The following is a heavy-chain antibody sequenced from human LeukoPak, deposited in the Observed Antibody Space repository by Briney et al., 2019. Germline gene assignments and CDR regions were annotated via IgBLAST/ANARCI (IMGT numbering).Heavy chain of an antibody. J-gene: IGHJ4*02. CDR3: ARDKVAVAGTGIDY. CDR1: GFTFSSYA. D-gene: IGHD6-19*01. CDR2: ISYDGSNK. Sequence: GGSLRLSCAVSGFTFSSYAMHCVRQAPGKGVEGVAVISYDGSNKYYADSVKGRFTISRDNSKNTLYLQMYSLRAEDTAVYYCARDKVAVAGTGIDYWGQGTLVTVSS. V-gene: IGHV3-30-3*01.